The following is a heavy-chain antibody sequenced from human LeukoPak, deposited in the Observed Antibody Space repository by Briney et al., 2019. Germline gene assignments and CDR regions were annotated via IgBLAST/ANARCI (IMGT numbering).Heavy chain of an antibody. Sequence: GCSLTLSCAASGFSFSSYAMSWVRQAPGAGLEWVSAISGSGGSTYYADSVKGRFTISRDNSKNTLYLQMNSLRAEDTAVYYCAKDYGRITIFGVVTSFDYWGQGTLVTVSS. CDR2: ISGSGGST. CDR1: GFSFSSYA. V-gene: IGHV3-23*01. J-gene: IGHJ4*02. CDR3: AKDYGRITIFGVVTSFDY. D-gene: IGHD3-3*01.